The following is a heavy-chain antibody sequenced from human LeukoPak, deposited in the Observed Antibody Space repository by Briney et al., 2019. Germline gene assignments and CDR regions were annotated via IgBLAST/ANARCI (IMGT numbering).Heavy chain of an antibody. CDR1: GGSISSSSYY. CDR2: MYYSGST. J-gene: IGHJ6*03. CDR3: ARQHYSSSWGYYYYYMDV. V-gene: IGHV4-39*01. Sequence: PSETLSLTCTVSGGSISSSSYYWGWIRQPPGKGLEWIGRMYYSGSTYYNPSVKSRITISVDTSKNQFSLKLSSVTAADTAVYYCARQHYSSSWGYYYYYMDVWGKGTTVTVSS. D-gene: IGHD6-13*01.